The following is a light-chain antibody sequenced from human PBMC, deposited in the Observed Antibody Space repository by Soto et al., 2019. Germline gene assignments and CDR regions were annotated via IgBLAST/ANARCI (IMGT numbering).Light chain of an antibody. CDR3: HQYNSYPLFT. Sequence: DIQMTQSPSSLSASVGDRVTVTCRASPAISNYLAWFQQKPGIAPKSLIYAASGLQSGVPSKFSVSGTRTDHTLTTISLQPEDFATYYCHQYNSYPLFTVGPGTKEDIK. V-gene: IGKV1-16*02. CDR1: PAISNY. J-gene: IGKJ3*01. CDR2: AAS.